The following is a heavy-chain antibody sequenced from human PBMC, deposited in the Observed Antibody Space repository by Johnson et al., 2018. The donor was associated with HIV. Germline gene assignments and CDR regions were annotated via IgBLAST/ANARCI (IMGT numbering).Heavy chain of an antibody. V-gene: IGHV3-23*04. D-gene: IGHD5-12*01. CDR2: ISGTGGTT. CDR3: AKGRGYDYDALDF. Sequence: VPLVESGGGLVQPGGSLRMSCVASGFTFSTYGMTWVRQAPGKGLEWVSAISGTGGTTYYADSVRGRFSISRDKSKDTLYLQMSSLRAEDTAVYYCAKGRGYDYDALDFWGQGTMVTVSS. J-gene: IGHJ3*01. CDR1: GFTFSTYG.